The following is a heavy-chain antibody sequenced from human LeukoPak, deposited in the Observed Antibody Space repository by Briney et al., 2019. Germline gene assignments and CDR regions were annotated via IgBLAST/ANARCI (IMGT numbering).Heavy chain of an antibody. CDR3: ARPTRYFDCSDAFDI. D-gene: IGHD3-9*01. CDR2: IYYSGST. J-gene: IGHJ3*02. Sequence: SETLSLTCTVSGGSISSSSYYWGCIRQPPGKGLEWIGSIYYSGSTYYNPSLKSRVTISVDTSKNQFSLKLSSVTAADTAVYYCARPTRYFDCSDAFDIWGQGTMVTVSS. V-gene: IGHV4-39*01. CDR1: GGSISSSSYY.